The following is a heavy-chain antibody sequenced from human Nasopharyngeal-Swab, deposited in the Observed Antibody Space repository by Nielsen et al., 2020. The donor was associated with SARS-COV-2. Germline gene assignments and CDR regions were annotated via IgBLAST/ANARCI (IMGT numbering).Heavy chain of an antibody. V-gene: IGHV3-23*01. Sequence: GESLNISCAASGFTFSSYAMSWVRQAPGKGLEWVSAISGSGGSTYYTDSVKGRFTISRDNSKNTLYLQMNSLRAEDTAVYYCAKDRYSWVAAAAPGVYFDYWGQGTLVTVSS. CDR3: AKDRYSWVAAAAPGVYFDY. CDR2: ISGSGGST. D-gene: IGHD6-13*01. J-gene: IGHJ4*02. CDR1: GFTFSSYA.